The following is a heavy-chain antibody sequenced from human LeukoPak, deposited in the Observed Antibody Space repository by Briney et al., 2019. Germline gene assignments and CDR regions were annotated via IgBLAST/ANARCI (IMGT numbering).Heavy chain of an antibody. V-gene: IGHV1-69*06. D-gene: IGHD3-9*01. CDR3: ARASLGYFDWFFDY. Sequence: GSSVKVSCKASGGTFSSYAISWVRQAPGQGLEWMGRIIPIFGTANYAQKFQGRVTITADKSTSTAYMELSSLRSEATAVYYCARASLGYFDWFFDYWGQGTLVTVSS. J-gene: IGHJ4*02. CDR2: IIPIFGTA. CDR1: GGTFSSYA.